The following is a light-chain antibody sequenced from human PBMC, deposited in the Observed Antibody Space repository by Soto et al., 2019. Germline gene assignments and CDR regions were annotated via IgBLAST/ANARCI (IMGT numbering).Light chain of an antibody. V-gene: IGKV1-39*01. CDR1: QYISTY. CDR2: AAC. CDR3: QEPFSTVRP. Sequence: IQITPSTSSLSASVGDSISITCRASQYISTYLNWYQQKPRKTTKLLIYAACNLQSGVPSRFSGSGFGTEFTLTTSTLQSEDFATYYCQEPFSTVRPVAQVTKVDVK. J-gene: IGKJ1*01.